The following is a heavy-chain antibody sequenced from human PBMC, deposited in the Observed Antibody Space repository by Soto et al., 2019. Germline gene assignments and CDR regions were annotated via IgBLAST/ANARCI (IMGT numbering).Heavy chain of an antibody. Sequence: SETLSLTCTVSGGSISSSSYYWGWIRQPPGKGLEWIGSIYYSGSTNYNPSLKSRVTISVDTSKNQFSLKLSSVTAADTAVYYCARLKVIRNWFDPWGQGTLVTVSS. V-gene: IGHV4-39*07. CDR1: GGSISSSSYY. CDR2: IYYSGST. CDR3: ARLKVIRNWFDP. J-gene: IGHJ5*02.